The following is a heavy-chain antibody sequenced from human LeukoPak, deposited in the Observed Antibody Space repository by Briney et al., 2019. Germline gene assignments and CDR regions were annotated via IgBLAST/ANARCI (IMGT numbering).Heavy chain of an antibody. CDR1: GYTFTVYY. Sequence: ASVTVSFTASGYTFTVYYMHWVRQAPGQGLEWMGWINPNSGGTNYAQKFQGRVTMTRDTSISTAYMELSRLRSDDTAVYYCAREGIVASDLVRNYYFDYWGQGTLVTVSS. CDR2: INPNSGGT. D-gene: IGHD3-22*01. J-gene: IGHJ4*02. V-gene: IGHV1-2*02. CDR3: AREGIVASDLVRNYYFDY.